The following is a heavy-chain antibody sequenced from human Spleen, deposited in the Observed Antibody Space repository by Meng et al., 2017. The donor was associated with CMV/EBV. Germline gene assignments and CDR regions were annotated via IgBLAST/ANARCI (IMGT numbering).Heavy chain of an antibody. Sequence: GESLKISCVGSGFSFSPYSMSWVRQAPGKGLEWVSTISGSGGSTFYADSVTGRFTISRDNSKNTLYLQMNSLRAEDTAFYYCARDLVVVPAAHDYWGQGTLVTVSS. V-gene: IGHV3-23*01. CDR1: GFSFSPYS. CDR3: ARDLVVVPAAHDY. CDR2: ISGSGGST. J-gene: IGHJ4*02. D-gene: IGHD2-2*01.